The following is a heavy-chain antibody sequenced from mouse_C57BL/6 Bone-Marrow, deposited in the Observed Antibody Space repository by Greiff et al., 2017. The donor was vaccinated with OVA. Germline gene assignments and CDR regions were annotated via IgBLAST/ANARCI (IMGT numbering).Heavy chain of an antibody. CDR3: AGYGSSYFDY. D-gene: IGHD1-1*01. Sequence: QVHVKQSGAELVKPGASVKISCKASGYAFSSYWMNWVKQRPGKGLEWIGQIYPGDGDTNYNGKFKGKATLTADKSSSTAYMQLSSLTSEDSAVYFCAGYGSSYFDYWGQGTTLTVSS. J-gene: IGHJ2*01. CDR2: IYPGDGDT. CDR1: GYAFSSYW. V-gene: IGHV1-80*01.